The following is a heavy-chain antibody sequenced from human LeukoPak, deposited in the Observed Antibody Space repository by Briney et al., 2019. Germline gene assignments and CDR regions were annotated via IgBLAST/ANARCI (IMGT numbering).Heavy chain of an antibody. CDR1: GYTFTGYY. Sequence: ASVKVSCKASGYTFTGYYMHWVRQAPGQGLEWMGWISPNSGGTNYAQKFQGRVTMTRDTSISTAYMELSRLRSDDTAVYYCARALSRQYGSGSYYDNWGQGTLVTVSS. D-gene: IGHD3-10*01. CDR3: ARALSRQYGSGSYYDN. J-gene: IGHJ4*02. V-gene: IGHV1-2*02. CDR2: ISPNSGGT.